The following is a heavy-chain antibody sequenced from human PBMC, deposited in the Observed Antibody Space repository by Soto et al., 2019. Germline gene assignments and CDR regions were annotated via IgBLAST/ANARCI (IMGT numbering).Heavy chain of an antibody. Sequence: EVQLVESGGGLVQPGGSLRLSCAASGFTFSSYNMNWVRQVPGKGLEWLSYIGSSSSAIYYADSVKGRFTISRDNAKNSLYLQMNSLRGEDTAVYYCARDLYGDRSDYWGQGTLVTVSS. CDR3: ARDLYGDRSDY. J-gene: IGHJ4*02. CDR2: IGSSSSAI. CDR1: GFTFSSYN. V-gene: IGHV3-48*01. D-gene: IGHD4-17*01.